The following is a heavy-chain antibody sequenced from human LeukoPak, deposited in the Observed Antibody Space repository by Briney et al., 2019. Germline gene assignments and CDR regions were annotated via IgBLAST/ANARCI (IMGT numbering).Heavy chain of an antibody. D-gene: IGHD6-19*01. CDR2: ISGSGGST. CDR1: GFTFSSYA. J-gene: IGHJ4*02. V-gene: IGHV3-23*01. CDR3: AKGPPRRSGWLYYFDY. Sequence: QSGGSLRLSCAAFGFTFSSYAMSWVRQAPGKGLEWVSAISGSGGSTYYADSVKGRFTISRDNSKNTLCLQMNSLRAEDTAVYYCAKGPPRRSGWLYYFDYWGQGTLVTVSS.